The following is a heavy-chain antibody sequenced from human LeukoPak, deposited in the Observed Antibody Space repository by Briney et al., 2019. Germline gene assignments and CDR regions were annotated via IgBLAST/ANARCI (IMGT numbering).Heavy chain of an antibody. CDR2: ISSNGGST. D-gene: IGHD6-13*01. CDR3: VKGGSSSWYPFDY. CDR1: GFTFSSYS. Sequence: GGSLRLSCAASGFTFSSYSMNWVRQAPGKGLEYVSAISSNGGSTYYADSVKGRFTISRDNSKNTLYLQMSSLRAEDTAVYYCVKGGSSSWYPFDYWGQGTLVTVSS. J-gene: IGHJ4*02. V-gene: IGHV3-64D*06.